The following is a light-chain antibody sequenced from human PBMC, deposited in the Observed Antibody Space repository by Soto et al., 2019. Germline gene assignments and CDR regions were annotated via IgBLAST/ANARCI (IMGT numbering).Light chain of an antibody. CDR1: RSDVGGYNY. CDR3: SSYTSIKNVV. CDR2: GFS. J-gene: IGLJ2*01. Sequence: QSALTQPASVSGSPGQSITISCTGTRSDVGGYNYVSWYQHHPGKAPKLMIYGFSNRPSGVSNRFSGSKSGNTASLTISGLQAEDEADYYCSSYTSIKNVVFGGGTKLTVL. V-gene: IGLV2-14*01.